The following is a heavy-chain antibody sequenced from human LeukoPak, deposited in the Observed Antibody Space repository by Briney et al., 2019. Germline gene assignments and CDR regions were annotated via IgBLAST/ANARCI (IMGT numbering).Heavy chain of an antibody. CDR1: GGSISSSSYY. Sequence: PSETLSLTCTVSGGSISSSSYYWGWIRQPPGKGLEWIGSIYYSGSTYYNPSLKSRVTISVDTSKNQFSLKLSSVTAADTAVYYCARDPRVVGASYYYYYMDVWGKGTKVTVSS. J-gene: IGHJ6*03. V-gene: IGHV4-39*02. D-gene: IGHD1-26*01. CDR2: IYYSGST. CDR3: ARDPRVVGASYYYYYMDV.